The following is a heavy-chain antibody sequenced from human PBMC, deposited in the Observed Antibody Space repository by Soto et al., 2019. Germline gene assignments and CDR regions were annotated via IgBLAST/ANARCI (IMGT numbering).Heavy chain of an antibody. CDR1: GGSISSGGYY. CDR2: IYYSGST. V-gene: IGHV4-31*03. Sequence: SETLSLTCTVSGGSISSGGYYWSWIRHHPGKGLEWIGYIYYSGSTYYNPSLKSRVTISVDTSKNQFSLKLSSVTAADTAVYYCASQGIAARDCEYWGKRTLVIASS. J-gene: IGHJ4*02. D-gene: IGHD6-6*01. CDR3: ASQGIAARDCEY.